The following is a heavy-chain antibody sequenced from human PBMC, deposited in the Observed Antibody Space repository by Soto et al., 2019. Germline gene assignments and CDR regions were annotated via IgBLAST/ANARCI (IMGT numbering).Heavy chain of an antibody. D-gene: IGHD3-10*01. J-gene: IGHJ6*02. CDR3: ARLMRSRHRSGSYYGMDV. Sequence: PSETLSLTCTVSGASISSSSYYWDWIRQPPGKGLEWIGSIYYSGSTYYNPSLKSRVTISVDTSKNQFSLKLSSVTAADTAVYYCARLMRSRHRSGSYYGMDVWGQGTTVT. CDR1: GASISSSSYY. CDR2: IYYSGST. V-gene: IGHV4-39*01.